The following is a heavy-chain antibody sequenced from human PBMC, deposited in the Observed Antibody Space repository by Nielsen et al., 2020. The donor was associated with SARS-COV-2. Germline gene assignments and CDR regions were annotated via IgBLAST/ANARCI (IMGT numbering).Heavy chain of an antibody. V-gene: IGHV1-3*01. CDR2: INAGNGNT. D-gene: IGHD2-21*02. J-gene: IGHJ4*02. CDR3: ARDYILAYCGGDCYSSFDY. Sequence: ASVKVSCKASGYTFTSYGISWVRQAPGQRLEWMGWINAGNGNTKYSQKFQGRVTITRDTSASTAYMELSSLRSEDTAVYYCARDYILAYCGGDCYSSFDYWGQGTLVTVSS. CDR1: GYTFTSYG.